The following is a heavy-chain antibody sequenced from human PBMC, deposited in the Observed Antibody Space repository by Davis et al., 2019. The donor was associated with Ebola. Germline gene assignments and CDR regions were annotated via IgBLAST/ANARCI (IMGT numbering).Heavy chain of an antibody. J-gene: IGHJ4*02. V-gene: IGHV1-69*04. CDR3: ARDRRGLRFLEWLV. CDR1: GGTFSSYA. D-gene: IGHD3-3*01. Sequence: SVKVSCKASGGTFSSYAISWVRQAPGQGLEWMGRIIPILGIANYAQKFQGRVTITADKSTSTAYMELSSLRSEDTAVYYCARDRRGLRFLEWLVWGQGTLVTVSS. CDR2: IIPILGIA.